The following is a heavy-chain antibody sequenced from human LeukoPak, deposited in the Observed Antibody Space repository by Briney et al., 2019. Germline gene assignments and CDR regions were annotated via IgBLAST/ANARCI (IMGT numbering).Heavy chain of an antibody. Sequence: PGGSLRLSCAASGFTFSSYSMNWVRQAPGKGLEWVSYISSSSSTIYYADSVKGRFTISRDNAKNSLYLQMNSLRAEDTAVYYCARDITGGVVVPAATPGWFDPWGQGTLVTVSS. CDR1: GFTFSSYS. J-gene: IGHJ5*02. CDR2: ISSSSSTI. CDR3: ARDITGGVVVPAATPGWFDP. D-gene: IGHD2-2*01. V-gene: IGHV3-48*01.